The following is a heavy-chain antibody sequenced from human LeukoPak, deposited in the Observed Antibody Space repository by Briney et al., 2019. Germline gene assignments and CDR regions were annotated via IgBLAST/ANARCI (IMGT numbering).Heavy chain of an antibody. J-gene: IGHJ4*02. V-gene: IGHV1-18*01. D-gene: IGHD2-15*01. CDR1: GYTFTNYG. CDR3: ARGQVVVAANGFDY. CDR2: ISAYNGNT. Sequence: GASVKVSCKASGYTFTNYGSSWVRQAPGQGLEWMGWISAYNGNTNYAQKLQGRVTMTTDTSTSTAYMELRSLRSDDTAVYYCARGQVVVAANGFDYWGQGTLVTVSS.